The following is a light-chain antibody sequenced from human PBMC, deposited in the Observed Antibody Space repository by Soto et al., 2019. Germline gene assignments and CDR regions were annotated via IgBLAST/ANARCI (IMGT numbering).Light chain of an antibody. CDR2: KNT. CDR1: RSNIGGNT. J-gene: IGLJ2*01. V-gene: IGLV1-44*01. CDR3: AAWDDSLNGPL. Sequence: QSVLTQPPSASGTPGQRVTISCSGSRSNIGGNTVNWYQHLPGTAPRLFVYKNTQRPSGVPDRFSASKSGTSASLAISGLQSEDEADYYCAAWDDSLNGPLFGGGTKLTVL.